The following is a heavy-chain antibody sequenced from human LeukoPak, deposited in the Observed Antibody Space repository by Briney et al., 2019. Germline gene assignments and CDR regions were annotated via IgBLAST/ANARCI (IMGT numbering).Heavy chain of an antibody. Sequence: SETLSLTCTVSGDSISSSSFFWGWIRQPPGKGLEWIGAVYSENTYYNPSLKSRVTISVDTSKNQFSLKLSSVTAADTAVYYCARAGNDEGSWFDPWGQGTLVTVSS. CDR1: GDSISSSSFF. V-gene: IGHV4-39*07. J-gene: IGHJ5*02. D-gene: IGHD1-1*01. CDR3: ARAGNDEGSWFDP. CDR2: VYSENT.